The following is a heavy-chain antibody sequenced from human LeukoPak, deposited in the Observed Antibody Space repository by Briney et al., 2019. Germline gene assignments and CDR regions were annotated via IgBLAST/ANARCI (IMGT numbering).Heavy chain of an antibody. J-gene: IGHJ5*02. CDR3: ARDNLHDFGSGYPSSWFDP. Sequence: SETLSLTCTVSGGSISSHYWSWIRQPPGKGLEWIGDIYYSGSTNYNPSLKSRVTISVDTSKNQFSLKLSSVTAADTAVYYCARDNLHDFGSGYPSSWFDPWGQGTLVTVSS. CDR2: IYYSGST. V-gene: IGHV4-59*11. D-gene: IGHD3-3*01. CDR1: GGSISSHY.